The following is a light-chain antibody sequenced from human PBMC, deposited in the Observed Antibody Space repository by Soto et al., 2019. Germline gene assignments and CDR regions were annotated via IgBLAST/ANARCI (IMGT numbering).Light chain of an antibody. V-gene: IGLV2-14*01. J-gene: IGLJ2*01. CDR1: SSDVGGYKY. CDR3: ASYTSSSTSVI. CDR2: EVS. Sequence: QSALTQPASVSGSPGQSITISCTGTSSDVGGYKYVSWYQQHPDKAPKLIIFEVSSRPSGISSRFSGSKSGNTASLTISGLQAEDEADYYCASYTSSSTSVIFGRGTKVTVL.